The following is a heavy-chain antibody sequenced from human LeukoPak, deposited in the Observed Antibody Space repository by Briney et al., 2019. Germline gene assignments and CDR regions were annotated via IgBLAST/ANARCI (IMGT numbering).Heavy chain of an antibody. J-gene: IGHJ6*03. CDR3: ARGMGAPYYYYYYMDV. D-gene: IGHD1-26*01. V-gene: IGHV1-69*05. CDR1: GGTFSSYA. CDR2: IIPIFGTA. Sequence: ASVKVSCKASGGTFSSYAISWVRQAPGQGLEWMGRIIPIFGTANYAQKFQGRVTITTDESTSTAYMELSSLRSEDTAVYYCARGMGAPYYYYYYMDVWGNGTTVTVSS.